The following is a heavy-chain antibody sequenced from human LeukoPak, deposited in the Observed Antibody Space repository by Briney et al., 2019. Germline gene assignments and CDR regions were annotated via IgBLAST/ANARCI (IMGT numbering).Heavy chain of an antibody. CDR2: IYTSGST. CDR1: GGSISSGSYY. Sequence: NPSQTLSLTCTVSGGSISSGSYYWSWIRQPAGKGLEWIGRIYTSGSTNYNPSLKSRVTISVDTSKNQFSLKLSSVTAADTAVYYCARVRGGSYYVGYWGQGTLVTVSS. D-gene: IGHD1-26*01. V-gene: IGHV4-61*02. J-gene: IGHJ4*02. CDR3: ARVRGGSYYVGY.